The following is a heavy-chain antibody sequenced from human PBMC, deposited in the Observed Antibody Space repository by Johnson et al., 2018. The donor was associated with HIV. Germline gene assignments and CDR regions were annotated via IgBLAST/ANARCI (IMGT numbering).Heavy chain of an antibody. J-gene: IGHJ3*02. D-gene: IGHD4-17*01. CDR2: IYIGGST. CDR3: ARCRDYGPARSAVDI. Sequence: VQLVESGGGLIQPGGSLRLSCAASGFTVSSNYMSWVRQAPGKGLEWVSVIYIGGSTYYADSVKGRFTISRDNSKNTMYLQMNSLRAEETAVYYCARCRDYGPARSAVDIWGQGTMVTVSS. CDR1: GFTVSSNY. V-gene: IGHV3-66*03.